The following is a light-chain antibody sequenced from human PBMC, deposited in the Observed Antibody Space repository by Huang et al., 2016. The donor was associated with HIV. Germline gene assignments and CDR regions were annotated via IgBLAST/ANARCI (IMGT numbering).Light chain of an antibody. CDR3: QKYYRTPLT. Sequence: DIVMTQSPDSLAVSLGERATINCRSTQSLLDSSLNKDKLAWYQQKPGQPPRLLIYWASTRESAVPDRISGSGSGTDFTLTISSLQAEDVAVYYCQKYYRTPLTFGGGTKVEIK. CDR2: WAS. V-gene: IGKV4-1*01. CDR1: QSLLDSSLNKDK. J-gene: IGKJ4*01.